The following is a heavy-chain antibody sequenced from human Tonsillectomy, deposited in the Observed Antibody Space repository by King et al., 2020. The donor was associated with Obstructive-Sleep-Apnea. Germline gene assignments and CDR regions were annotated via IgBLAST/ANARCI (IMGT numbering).Heavy chain of an antibody. CDR2: LYKSGST. CDR1: GGSISSGSNY. V-gene: IGHV4-39*01. J-gene: IGHJ4*02. Sequence: QLQESGPGLVKSSETLSLTCSVSGGSISSGSNYWGWIRQPPGKGLEWIGSLYKSGSTYSNPSLKSRVTISVDTSKKQFSLKLRSVTAADTAVYSCARHHGSLTTYFDYWGPGTLVTVSS. CDR3: ARHHGSLTTYFDY. D-gene: IGHD4-11*01.